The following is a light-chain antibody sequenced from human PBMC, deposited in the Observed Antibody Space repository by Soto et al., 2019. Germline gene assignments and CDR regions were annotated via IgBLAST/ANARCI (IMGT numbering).Light chain of an antibody. Sequence: EIVMTQSPATLSVSPGERATLSSRASQSVSSNLAWYQQKPGQAPRLLIYGASTRATDIPARFSGSGSGTEFTLTISSLQSEDFAVYYCQQYNNWPRTFGQGTKLEIK. CDR3: QQYNNWPRT. J-gene: IGKJ2*01. CDR1: QSVSSN. CDR2: GAS. V-gene: IGKV3-15*01.